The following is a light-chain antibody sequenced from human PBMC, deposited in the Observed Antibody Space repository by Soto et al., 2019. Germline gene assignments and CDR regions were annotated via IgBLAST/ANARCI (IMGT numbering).Light chain of an antibody. V-gene: IGKV3-20*01. CDR1: QSVTSNF. Sequence: EIVLTQSPGTLSLSPGERATLSCRASQSVTSNFLAWYQQKPGQAPRLLIYGASTRAAGVPDRFSGSGSGTDVTLSITRLEPEDFAVYHCQQYGLSPLMYTFGQGTKLGVK. J-gene: IGKJ2*01. CDR3: QQYGLSPLMYT. CDR2: GAS.